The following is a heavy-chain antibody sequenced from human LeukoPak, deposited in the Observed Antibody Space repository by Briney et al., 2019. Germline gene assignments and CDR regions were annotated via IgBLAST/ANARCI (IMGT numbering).Heavy chain of an antibody. J-gene: IGHJ6*03. CDR2: IILILGIA. D-gene: IGHD3-16*01. CDR1: GGTFSSYT. Sequence: SVKVSCKASGGTFSSYTISWVRQATGQGLEWMGRIILILGIATYAQKFQGRVTITADRSTSTAYMELTRLRFEATAVYYCARAVGRGNYYCRDGGGKGTTAIVSS. V-gene: IGHV1-69*02. CDR3: ARAVGRGNYYCRDG.